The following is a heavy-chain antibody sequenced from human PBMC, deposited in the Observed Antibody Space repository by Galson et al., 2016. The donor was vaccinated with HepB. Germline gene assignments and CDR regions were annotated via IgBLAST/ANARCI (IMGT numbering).Heavy chain of an antibody. D-gene: IGHD4-17*01. V-gene: IGHV4-61*02. Sequence: TLSLTCTVSGGSVNIGSYYWSWIRQPAGRGLEWIGRVYTSGSTQYNPSLKSRVTISVDTSKNQFSLKLSSVTAADTAVYYCATAAYYVDQDYSFNYWGRGTQVTVSS. CDR2: VYTSGST. J-gene: IGHJ4*01. CDR3: ATAAYYVDQDYSFNY. CDR1: GGSVNIGSYY.